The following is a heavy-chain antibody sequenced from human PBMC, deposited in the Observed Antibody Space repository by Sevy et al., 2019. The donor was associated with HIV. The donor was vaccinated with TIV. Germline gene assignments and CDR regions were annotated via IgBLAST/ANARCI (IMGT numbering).Heavy chain of an antibody. J-gene: IGHJ4*02. CDR3: AKTSGPYYYGSGSYYPY. Sequence: GGSLRLSCAASGFTFSSYAMSWVRQAPGKGLEWVSAISGSGGSTYYADSVKGRFTISRDNSKNTLYLQMNGLGAEDTAVYYCAKTSGPYYYGSGSYYPYWGQGTLVTVSS. V-gene: IGHV3-23*01. CDR2: ISGSGGST. CDR1: GFTFSSYA. D-gene: IGHD3-10*01.